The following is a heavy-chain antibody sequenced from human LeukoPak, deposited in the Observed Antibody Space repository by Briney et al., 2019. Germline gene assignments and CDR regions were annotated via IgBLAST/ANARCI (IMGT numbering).Heavy chain of an antibody. V-gene: IGHV1-18*01. CDR3: ARDTYYYDSSGYYYCLGYYGMDV. CDR1: GYTFTSYG. Sequence: ASVKVSCKASGYTFTSYGISWVRQAPGQGLEWMGWISAYNGNTNYAQKLQGRVTMTTDTSTSTAYMELRSLRSDDTAMYYCARDTYYYDSSGYYYCLGYYGMDVWGQGTTVTVSS. D-gene: IGHD3-22*01. CDR2: ISAYNGNT. J-gene: IGHJ6*02.